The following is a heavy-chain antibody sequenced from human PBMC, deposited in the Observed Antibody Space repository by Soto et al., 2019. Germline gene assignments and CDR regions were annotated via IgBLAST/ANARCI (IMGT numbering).Heavy chain of an antibody. CDR1: GFSLSTSGVG. D-gene: IGHD6-19*01. CDR2: IYWDDDK. Sequence: QITLKESGPPLVKPTQTLTLTCTFSGFSLSTSGVGVGWIRQPPGKALEWLALIYWDDDKRYSPSLKSRLTLTKDTSQNQVVLTMTNTDAVDTATYYCAHTAGFSSGRTAAFDIWGQGTMVTVSS. V-gene: IGHV2-5*02. J-gene: IGHJ3*02. CDR3: AHTAGFSSGRTAAFDI.